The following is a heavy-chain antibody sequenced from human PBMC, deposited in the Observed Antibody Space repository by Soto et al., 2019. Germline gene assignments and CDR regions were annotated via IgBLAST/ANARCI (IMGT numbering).Heavy chain of an antibody. CDR1: GYTFTSHG. D-gene: IGHD1-26*01. CDR2: ISTFNGKT. Sequence: QVQLVQSGGEVKRPGASLKVSCKTSGYTFTSHGISWVRQAPGQGLEWMGWISTFNGKTDYAQKFQGRVTMTADTLTSTVYMGVKSLRSDDTAVYYCARLLTEGATFREDAFDLWGQGTRVTVSS. V-gene: IGHV1-18*01. CDR3: ARLLTEGATFREDAFDL. J-gene: IGHJ3*01.